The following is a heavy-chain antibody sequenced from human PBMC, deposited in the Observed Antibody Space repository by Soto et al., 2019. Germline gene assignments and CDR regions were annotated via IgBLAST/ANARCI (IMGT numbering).Heavy chain of an antibody. D-gene: IGHD2-8*02. CDR1: GFTFSCYS. J-gene: IGHJ4*02. V-gene: IGHV3-48*01. Sequence: GGSLRLSCAASGFTFSCYSMNWVRQAPGKGLEWVSYISSGSSTTYYADSVKGRFTISRDNAKNLLYLRMNSLRPEDTAVYYCATQTGGSMGYWGQGTLVTVSS. CDR3: ATQTGGSMGY. CDR2: ISSGSSTT.